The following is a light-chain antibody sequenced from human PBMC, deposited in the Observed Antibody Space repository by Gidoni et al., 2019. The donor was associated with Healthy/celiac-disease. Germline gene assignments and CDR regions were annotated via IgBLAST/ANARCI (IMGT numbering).Light chain of an antibody. CDR3: QSADSSGTYVV. V-gene: IGLV3-25*03. J-gene: IGLJ2*01. CDR2: PAS. CDR1: ALPKQY. Sequence: SYELTQPPSVSVSPGQPARITCSGDALPKQYAYWYQQKPGQAPVLVIDPASERPSGIPERFSGSSSVTTVTLTISGVQAEDEADYYCQSADSSGTYVVFGGGTKLPVL.